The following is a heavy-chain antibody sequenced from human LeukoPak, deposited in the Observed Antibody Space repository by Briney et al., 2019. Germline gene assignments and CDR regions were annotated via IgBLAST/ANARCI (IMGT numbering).Heavy chain of an antibody. D-gene: IGHD3-10*01. CDR3: ARGYYGSGSHCCHMDV. Sequence: SETLSLTCVLYVGSLSGYYWSWIRQPPGRGREWIGEINHRGSTNYNSSLKSRVSISVATSKNQFSLRLSSVSAADTAVYYCARGYYGSGSHCCHMDVWGKGTTITVS. CDR2: INHRGST. J-gene: IGHJ6*03. CDR1: VGSLSGYY. V-gene: IGHV4-34*01.